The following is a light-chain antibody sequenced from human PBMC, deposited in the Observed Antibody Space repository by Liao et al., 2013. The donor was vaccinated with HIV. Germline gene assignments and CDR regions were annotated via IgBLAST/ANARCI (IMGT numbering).Light chain of an antibody. J-gene: IGLJ1*01. CDR3: QVWDSGSSV. V-gene: IGLV3-21*01. Sequence: SYVLTQPPSVSVAPGKTASITCGGNNIGGKTVHWYQQKPGQAPVVVIYYDGDRPSGIPERFSGSNSGNTATLTIGRAEAGDEADYHCQVWDSGSSVFGTGTKVTVL. CDR1: NIGGKT. CDR2: YDG.